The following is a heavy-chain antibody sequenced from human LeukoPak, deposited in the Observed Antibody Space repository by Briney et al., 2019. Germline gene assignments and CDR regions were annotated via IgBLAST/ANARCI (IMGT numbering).Heavy chain of an antibody. CDR2: IYYSGST. Sequence: SETLSLTCTVSGGSISSYYWSWIRQPPGKGLEWIGYIYYSGSTNYNPSLKSRVTISVDTSKNQFSLKLSSVTAAVTAVYYCASERLGELSLLDYWGQGTLVTVSS. J-gene: IGHJ4*02. CDR3: ASERLGELSLLDY. D-gene: IGHD3-16*02. CDR1: GGSISSYY. V-gene: IGHV4-59*01.